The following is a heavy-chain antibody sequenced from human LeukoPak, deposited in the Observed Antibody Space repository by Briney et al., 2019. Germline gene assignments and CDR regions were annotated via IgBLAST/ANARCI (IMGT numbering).Heavy chain of an antibody. CDR1: GFTFTDYA. J-gene: IGHJ4*02. CDR3: AKDPHPYGDSVGGYHFDY. Sequence: GGSLRLSCAASGFTFTDYAMNGVRQAPGKGLEWVSGISYGGDNTYYADSVKGRFTISRDNPRNTLNLALNSLRAEDTAVYYCAKDPHPYGDSVGGYHFDYWGQGTLVTVSS. CDR2: ISYGGDNT. D-gene: IGHD4-17*01. V-gene: IGHV3-23*01.